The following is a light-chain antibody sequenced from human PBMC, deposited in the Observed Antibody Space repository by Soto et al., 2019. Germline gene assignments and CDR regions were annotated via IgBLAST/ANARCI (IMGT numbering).Light chain of an antibody. Sequence: QSALTQPPSASGSPGQSVTISCTGTSSDVGGYNYVSWYQHQPGKAPKLMIYEVSKRPPGVPDHFSGSKSGNTASLTVSGLQAEDEGDYYCSSYRGTSNHVVFGGGTKLTVL. CDR1: SSDVGGYNY. CDR2: EVS. J-gene: IGLJ2*01. V-gene: IGLV2-8*01. CDR3: SSYRGTSNHVV.